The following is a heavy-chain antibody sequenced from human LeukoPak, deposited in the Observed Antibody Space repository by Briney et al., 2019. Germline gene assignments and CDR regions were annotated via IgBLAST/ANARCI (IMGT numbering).Heavy chain of an antibody. V-gene: IGHV5-51*01. CDR2: IYPGDSDT. D-gene: IGHD6-19*01. J-gene: IGHJ4*02. CDR3: ARGLGSYFDY. CDR1: GYSFTSYW. Sequence: GESLKISCKGSGYSFTSYWIGRVRQMPGKGLEWMGIIYPGDSDTRNSPSFQGQVTISVDKSISTAYLHWSSLKASDTAVYYCARGLGSYFDYWGQGTLVTVSS.